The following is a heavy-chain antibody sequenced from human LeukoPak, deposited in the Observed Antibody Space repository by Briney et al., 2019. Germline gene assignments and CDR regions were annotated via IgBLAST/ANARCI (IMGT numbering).Heavy chain of an antibody. D-gene: IGHD3-3*01. V-gene: IGHV4-38-2*01. J-gene: IGHJ4*02. CDR2: IYHSGST. CDR3: ARHYYEFWSGPPSPRGPYYFDY. CDR1: GYSISSGYY. Sequence: SETLSLTCAVSGYSISSGYYWGWIRQPPGKGLVWIGSIYHSGSTYYNPSLKSRFTISVDTSKIQFSLKLSSVTAADTAVYYCARHYYEFWSGPPSPRGPYYFDYWGQGTLVTVSS.